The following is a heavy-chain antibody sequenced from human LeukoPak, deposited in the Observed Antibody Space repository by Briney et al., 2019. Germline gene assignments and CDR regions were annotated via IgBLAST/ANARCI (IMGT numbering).Heavy chain of an antibody. Sequence: GSLRLSCAASGFIFSNYVMGWIRQPPGKGLEWIGSIYYSGSTYYNPSLKSRVTISVDTSKNQFSLKLSSVTAADTAVYYCAGDRIALAGLEWYFDLWGRGTLVTVSS. CDR2: IYYSGST. V-gene: IGHV4-39*02. CDR1: GFIFSNYV. CDR3: AGDRIALAGLEWYFDL. D-gene: IGHD6-19*01. J-gene: IGHJ2*01.